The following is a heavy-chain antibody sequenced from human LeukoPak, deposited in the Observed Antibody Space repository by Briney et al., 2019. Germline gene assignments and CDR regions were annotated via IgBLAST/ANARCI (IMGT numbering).Heavy chain of an antibody. J-gene: IGHJ4*02. V-gene: IGHV1-2*02. CDR3: ARDGVRGVMGNRLTAY. CDR1: GYTFTSYD. CDR2: INPNSGGT. Sequence: ASVKVSCKASGYTFTSYDINWVRQATGQGLEWMGWINPNSGGTNYAQKFQGRVTMTRDTSISTAYMELSRLRSDDTAVYYCARDGVRGVMGNRLTAYWGQGTLVTVSS. D-gene: IGHD3-10*01.